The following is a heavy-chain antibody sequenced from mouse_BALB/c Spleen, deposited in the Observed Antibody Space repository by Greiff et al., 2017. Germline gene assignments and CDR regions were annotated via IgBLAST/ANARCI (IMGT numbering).Heavy chain of an antibody. J-gene: IGHJ2*01. CDR3: ARDSQRDYDYDYFDY. V-gene: IGHV5-6*01. CDR2: ISSGGSYT. D-gene: IGHD2-4*01. CDR1: GFTFSSYG. Sequence: EVHLVESGGDLVKPGGSLKLSCAASGFTFSSYGMSWVRQTPDKRLEWVATISSGGSYTYYPDSVKGRFTISRDNAKNTLYLQMSSLKSEDTAMYYCARDSQRDYDYDYFDYWGQGTTLTVSS.